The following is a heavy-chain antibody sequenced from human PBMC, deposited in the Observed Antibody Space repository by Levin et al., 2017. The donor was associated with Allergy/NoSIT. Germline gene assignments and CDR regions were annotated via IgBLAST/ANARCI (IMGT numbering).Heavy chain of an antibody. CDR3: IRDQISVAGPGGD. CDR2: IRSNSYGGTT. V-gene: IGHV3-49*04. CDR1: GFTFGDYA. J-gene: IGHJ4*02. Sequence: GGSLRLSCTASGFTFGDYAMSWVRQAPGKGLEWVGFIRSNSYGGTTEYAASVEGRFAFSRDDSKSIAYLQMNSLKTEDTAVYYCIRDQISVAGPGGDWGQGTLVTVSS. D-gene: IGHD2-15*01.